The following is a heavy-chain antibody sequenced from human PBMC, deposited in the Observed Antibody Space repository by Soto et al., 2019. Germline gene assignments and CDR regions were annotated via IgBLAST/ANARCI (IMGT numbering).Heavy chain of an antibody. CDR2: IKQDGSEK. J-gene: IGHJ3*02. V-gene: IGHV3-7*02. Sequence: GGSLRLSCAASGFTFSSYWMSWVRQAPGKGLEWVANIKQDGSEKYYVDSVKGRFTISRDNAKNSLYLQMNSLRAEDTAVYYCARVLGCSSTSCYHDAFDIWGQGTMVTVSS. CDR3: ARVLGCSSTSCYHDAFDI. CDR1: GFTFSSYW. D-gene: IGHD2-2*01.